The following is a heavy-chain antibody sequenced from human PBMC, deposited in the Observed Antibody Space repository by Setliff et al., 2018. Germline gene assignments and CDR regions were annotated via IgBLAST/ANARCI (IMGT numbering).Heavy chain of an antibody. CDR2: INTNTGNP. CDR1: GYIFTTYA. J-gene: IGHJ6*03. V-gene: IGHV7-4-1*02. CDR3: ARASRFGTIVYKGYYYMDV. Sequence: ASVKVSCKASGYIFTTYAIGWMRQAPGQGPEWMGWINTNTGNPSYAQDFTGRFVFSLDTSVSTAYLQISSLKAEDTAVYYCARASRFGTIVYKGYYYMDVWGKGTTVTVSS. D-gene: IGHD3-10*01.